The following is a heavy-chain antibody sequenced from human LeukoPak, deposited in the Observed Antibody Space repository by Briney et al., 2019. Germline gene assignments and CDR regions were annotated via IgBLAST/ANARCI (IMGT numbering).Heavy chain of an antibody. CDR1: GFNVSNNY. D-gene: IGHD5-24*01. CDR3: ARGEMVQVY. CDR2: IYSGGNT. J-gene: IGHJ4*02. Sequence: GGSLRLSCAASGFNVSNNYMRWVRQAPGKGLEWVSLIYSGGNTHYANSVKGRFTISRDNSKNTLYLQMNNLRAEDTAVYYCARGEMVQVYWGQGTLVTVSS. V-gene: IGHV3-53*01.